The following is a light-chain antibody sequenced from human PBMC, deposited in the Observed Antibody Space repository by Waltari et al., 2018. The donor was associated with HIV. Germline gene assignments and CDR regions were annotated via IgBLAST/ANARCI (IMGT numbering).Light chain of an antibody. J-gene: IGLJ2*01. Sequence: QSVLTQPPSASGTPGQRVTISCSGSSSNIGSNYVYWYQQLPGTAPKLLHYRNNQAPSGVTDRLYCSKSGISAYLAISGLRSEDEADYYCAAWGNSLSLLFGGGTKLTVL. CDR1: SSNIGSNY. V-gene: IGLV1-47*01. CDR3: AAWGNSLSLL. CDR2: RNN.